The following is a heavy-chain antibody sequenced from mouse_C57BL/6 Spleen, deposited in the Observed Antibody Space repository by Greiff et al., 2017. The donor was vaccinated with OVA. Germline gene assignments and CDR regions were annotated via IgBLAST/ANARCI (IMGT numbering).Heavy chain of an antibody. CDR3: ARDSTYYSMDY. Sequence: QVKLQQSGAELVRPGTSVKVSCKASGYAFTNYLIEWVKQRPGQGLEWIGVINPGSGGTNYTEKFKGKATLTEDNASSKSYMQISSLTSEDSAVYFCARDSTYYSMDYWGQGTSVTVSS. CDR2: INPGSGGT. V-gene: IGHV1-54*01. D-gene: IGHD2-5*01. CDR1: GYAFTNYL. J-gene: IGHJ4*01.